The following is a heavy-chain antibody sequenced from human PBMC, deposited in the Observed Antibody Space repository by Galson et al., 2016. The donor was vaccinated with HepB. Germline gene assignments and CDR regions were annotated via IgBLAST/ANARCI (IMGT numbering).Heavy chain of an antibody. CDR3: AGDDGWFGESSGPLDS. D-gene: IGHD3-10*01. CDR1: GYTFTSHG. CDR2: ISASNGNR. V-gene: IGHV1-18*04. J-gene: IGHJ4*02. Sequence: SVKVSCKASGYTFTSHGISWVRQAPAQGLEWLGWISASNGNRNYAQKVQDRVTMTTDTSTNTAFMELRSLRSDDTAVYYCAGDDGWFGESSGPLDSWGQGTLVTGSS.